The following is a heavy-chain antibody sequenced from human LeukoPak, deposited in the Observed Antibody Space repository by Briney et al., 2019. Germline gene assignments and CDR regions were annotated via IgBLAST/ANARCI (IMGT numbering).Heavy chain of an antibody. V-gene: IGHV4-38-2*02. CDR3: ARGKRTYYDFWSGYYAVWFDP. Sequence: SETLSLTCTVSGYSISSGYYWGWIRQPPGKGLEWIGSIYHSGSTYYNPSLKSRVTISVDTSKNQFSLKLSSVTAADTAVYYCARGKRTYYDFWSGYYAVWFDPWGQGTLVIVSS. CDR2: IYHSGST. CDR1: GYSISSGYY. J-gene: IGHJ5*02. D-gene: IGHD3-3*01.